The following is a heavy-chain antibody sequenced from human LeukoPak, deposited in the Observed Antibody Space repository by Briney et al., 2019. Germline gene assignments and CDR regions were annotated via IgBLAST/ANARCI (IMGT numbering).Heavy chain of an antibody. V-gene: IGHV4-34*01. CDR2: INHSGST. J-gene: IGHJ6*02. D-gene: IGHD2-15*01. Sequence: SETLSLTCAVYGGSFSGHYWSWIRQPPGKGLEWIGEINHSGSTNYNPSLKSRVTISVDTSKNQFSLKLSSVTAADTAVYYCARGGPSSAQRGGSCYGYYYYYYGMDVWGQGTTVTVSS. CDR3: ARGGPSSAQRGGSCYGYYYYYYGMDV. CDR1: GGSFSGHY.